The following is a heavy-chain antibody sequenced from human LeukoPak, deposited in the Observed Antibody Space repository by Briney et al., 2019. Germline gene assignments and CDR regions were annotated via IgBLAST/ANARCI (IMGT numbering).Heavy chain of an antibody. J-gene: IGHJ4*02. CDR1: GFTFSNYA. CDR3: AKKWGVGTTTLDYFDY. V-gene: IGHV3-23*01. CDR2: ISGSGGST. D-gene: IGHD1-26*01. Sequence: HPGGSLRLSCAASGFTFSNYAMSWVRQAPGKGLEWVSGISGSGGSTYYADSVKGRFTISRDNSKNTLYLQMNSLTDEDTAVYYCAKKWGVGTTTLDYFDYWGQGTLVTVSS.